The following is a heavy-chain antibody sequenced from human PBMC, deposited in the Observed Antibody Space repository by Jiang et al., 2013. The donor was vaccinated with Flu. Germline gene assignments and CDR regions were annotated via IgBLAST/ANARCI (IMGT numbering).Heavy chain of an antibody. D-gene: IGHD4-17*01. CDR1: GGSISSYY. J-gene: IGHJ4*02. CDR3: ARGTHDYGDYYFDY. Sequence: ETLSLTCTVSGGSISSYYWSWIRQPPGKGLEWIGYIYYSGSTNYNPSLKSRVTISVDTSKNQFSLKLSSVTAADTAVYYCARGTHDYGDYYFDYWGQGTLVTVSS. V-gene: IGHV4-59*01. CDR2: IYYSGST.